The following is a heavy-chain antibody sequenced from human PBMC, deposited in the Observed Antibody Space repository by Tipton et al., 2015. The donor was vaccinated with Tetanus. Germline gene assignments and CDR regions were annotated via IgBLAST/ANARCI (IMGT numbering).Heavy chain of an antibody. J-gene: IGHJ5*02. Sequence: GLVKPSQTLSLTCAISGDSVSSNDAAWNWIRQSPSRGLEWLGRTYYNSKWNTDYALSLKSRIAINPDTSKNQFSLQLNSVTPEDTAVYYCAGYSSSWSHGFDPWGQGTLVTVSS. CDR1: GDSVSSNDAA. V-gene: IGHV6-1*01. CDR2: TYYNSKWNT. D-gene: IGHD6-13*01. CDR3: AGYSSSWSHGFDP.